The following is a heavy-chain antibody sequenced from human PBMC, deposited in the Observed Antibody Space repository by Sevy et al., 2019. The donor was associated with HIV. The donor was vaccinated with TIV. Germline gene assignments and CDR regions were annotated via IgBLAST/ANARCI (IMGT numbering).Heavy chain of an antibody. CDR1: GFTFSSYA. V-gene: IGHV3-23*01. Sequence: GGSLRLSCAASGFTFSSYAMSWVRQAPGKGLEWVSAISGSGGSTYYADSVKGRFTISRGNSKNTLYLQMNSLRAEDTAVYYCAKDETRITIFGVVGIDYWGQGTLVTVSS. D-gene: IGHD3-3*01. J-gene: IGHJ4*02. CDR2: ISGSGGST. CDR3: AKDETRITIFGVVGIDY.